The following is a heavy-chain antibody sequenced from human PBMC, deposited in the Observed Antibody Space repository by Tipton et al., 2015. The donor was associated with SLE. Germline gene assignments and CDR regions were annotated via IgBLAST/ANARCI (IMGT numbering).Heavy chain of an antibody. V-gene: IGHV1-69*05. CDR1: GGTFSTYA. J-gene: IGHJ4*02. Sequence: QLVQSGAEVKKPGSSVKVSCKTSGGTFSTYAMNWVRQAPGQGLAWMGGIIPIFGRAMYAQKFQGRVTITTDESTSTAYMELSSLRSEDTAVDYCARAHTAYSSSVQLDSWGQGTLVTVSS. D-gene: IGHD6-6*01. CDR2: IIPIFGRA. CDR3: ARAHTAYSSSVQLDS.